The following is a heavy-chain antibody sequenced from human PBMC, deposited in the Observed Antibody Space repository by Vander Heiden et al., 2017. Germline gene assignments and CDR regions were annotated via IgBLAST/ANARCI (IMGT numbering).Heavy chain of an antibody. CDR3: ARGQNLNDDTPYYFDS. V-gene: IGHV4-31*03. CDR2: NYYSGNT. Sequence: QVQLRETGPRLVKSSQPLSLICTIPGSITPGGSYWRWIRQRPGEGLEWIGSNYYSGNTRYNPSLKSRLTMSVDTSTDQFSRGLGSVTAADTAVYFCARGQNLNDDTPYYFDSWGQGTLVTVSS. D-gene: IGHD1-1*01. CDR1: GSITPGGSY. J-gene: IGHJ4*02.